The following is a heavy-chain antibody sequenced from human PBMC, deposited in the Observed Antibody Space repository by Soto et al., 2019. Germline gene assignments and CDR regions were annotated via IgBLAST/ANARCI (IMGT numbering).Heavy chain of an antibody. V-gene: IGHV1-8*01. J-gene: IGHJ6*02. Sequence: ASVKVSCKASGYTFTSYDINWVRQATGQGLEWMGWMNPNSGNTGYAQKFQGRVTMTRNTSISTAYMELSSLRSEDTAVYYCARGAYIGLLEYYYYYYGMDVWGQGTTVTVS. D-gene: IGHD2-15*01. CDR3: ARGAYIGLLEYYYYYYGMDV. CDR2: MNPNSGNT. CDR1: GYTFTSYD.